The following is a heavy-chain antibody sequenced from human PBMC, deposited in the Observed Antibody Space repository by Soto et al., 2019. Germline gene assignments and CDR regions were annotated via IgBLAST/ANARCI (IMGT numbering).Heavy chain of an antibody. CDR3: ARLLGYCSSTSCYEESNTKWFVS. V-gene: IGHV5-51*01. J-gene: IGHJ5*01. CDR2: IYPGDSDT. Sequence: GESLKISCKGSGYSFTSYWIGWVRQMPGKGLEWMGIIYPGDSDTRYSPSFQGQVTISADKSISTAYLQWSSLKASDTAMYYCARLLGYCSSTSCYEESNTKWFVSSCKTTLVTVS. D-gene: IGHD2-2*01. CDR1: GYSFTSYW.